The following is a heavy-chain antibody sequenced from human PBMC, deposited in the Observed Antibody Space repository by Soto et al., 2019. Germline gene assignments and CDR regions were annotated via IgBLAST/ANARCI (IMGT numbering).Heavy chain of an antibody. CDR3: ARAREYSSSSFDY. D-gene: IGHD6-6*01. CDR2: MNPNSGNT. CDR1: GYTFTSYD. Sequence: ASVKVSCKXSGYTFTSYDINWVRQATGQGLEWMGWMNPNSGNTGYAQKFQGRVTMTRNTSISTAYMELSSLRSEDTAVYYCARAREYSSSSFDYWGQGALVTVSS. V-gene: IGHV1-8*01. J-gene: IGHJ4*02.